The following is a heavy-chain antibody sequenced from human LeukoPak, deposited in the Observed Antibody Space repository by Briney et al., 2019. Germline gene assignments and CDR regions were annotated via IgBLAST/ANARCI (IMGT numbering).Heavy chain of an antibody. CDR3: ARELAAAGTLDI. V-gene: IGHV4-59*01. CDR1: GGSISSYY. Sequence: PSETLSLTCTVSGGSISSYYWSWIRQPPGKGLEWIGYIYYSGSTNYNPSLKSRVTISVDTSKNQFSLKLSSVTAADTAVYYCARELAAAGTLDIWGQGTMVTVSS. J-gene: IGHJ3*02. D-gene: IGHD6-13*01. CDR2: IYYSGST.